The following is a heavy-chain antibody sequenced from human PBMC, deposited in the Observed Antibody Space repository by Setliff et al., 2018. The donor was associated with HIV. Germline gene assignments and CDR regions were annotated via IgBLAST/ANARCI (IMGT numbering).Heavy chain of an antibody. CDR3: ARGTAPRPASVLEFLEWLFPNWFDP. J-gene: IGHJ5*02. Sequence: GASVKVSCKASGYNFTDYDINWVRQATGQGLEWMGWMNPNNGNTGYAEKFQGRVTMTRDTSISTAYVELSSLRSDDTAVYYCARGTAPRPASVLEFLEWLFPNWFDPWGQGTLVTVSS. CDR2: MNPNNGNT. CDR1: GYNFTDYD. D-gene: IGHD3-3*02. V-gene: IGHV1-8*02.